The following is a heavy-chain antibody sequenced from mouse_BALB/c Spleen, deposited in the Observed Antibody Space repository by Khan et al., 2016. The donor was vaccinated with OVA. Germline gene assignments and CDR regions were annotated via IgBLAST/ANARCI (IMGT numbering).Heavy chain of an antibody. CDR2: IDPFSGGT. V-gene: IGHV1S135*01. CDR1: GYSFTSYY. D-gene: IGHD2-2*01. Sequence: VQLKESGPELMKPGASVKISCKASGYSFTSYYIHWVMQSPGTSLEWIGYIDPFSGGTTYNQKFKGKATLTVDKSSSTAYIHLSNLTSEDSAVYYITRHGCVSWFTYWGQGTLVTVSA. J-gene: IGHJ3*01. CDR3: TRHGCVSWFTY.